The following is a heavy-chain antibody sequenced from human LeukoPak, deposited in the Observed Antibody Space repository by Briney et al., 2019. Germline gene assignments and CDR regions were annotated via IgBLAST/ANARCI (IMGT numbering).Heavy chain of an antibody. V-gene: IGHV3-30-3*01. Sequence: GGSLRLSCAASGFTFSSYAMHWVRQAPGKGLEWVAAISYDGSNKYYADSVKGRFTISRDNSKNTLYLQMNSLGAEDTAVYYCARDAFLCSGGSCYFYYYYYGMDVWGQGTTVTVSS. CDR2: ISYDGSNK. J-gene: IGHJ6*02. D-gene: IGHD2-15*01. CDR3: ARDAFLCSGGSCYFYYYYYGMDV. CDR1: GFTFSSYA.